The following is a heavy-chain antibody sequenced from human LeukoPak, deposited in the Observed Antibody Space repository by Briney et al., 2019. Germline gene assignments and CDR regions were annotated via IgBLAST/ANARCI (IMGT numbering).Heavy chain of an antibody. J-gene: IGHJ5*02. CDR3: AREVRGVIRWNWFDP. CDR1: GGSISSYY. Sequence: SSETLSLTCTVSGGSISSYYWSWIRQPPGKGLEWIGYIYYSGRPNYNPSLKSRVTISVDTSKNQFSLKLSSVTAADTAVYYCAREVRGVIRWNWFDPWGQGTLVTVSS. V-gene: IGHV4-59*01. D-gene: IGHD3-10*01. CDR2: IYYSGRP.